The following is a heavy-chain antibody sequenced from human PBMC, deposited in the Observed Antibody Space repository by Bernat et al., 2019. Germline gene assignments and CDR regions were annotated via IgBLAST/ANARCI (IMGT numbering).Heavy chain of an antibody. Sequence: EVHLVESGGDLVKPGGSLRLSCAVSGLSLTDAWMSWVRQAPGKGLEWVGRSKGKIDGGTTDYAAPVKGRFNMSRDESKNTLYLEMNSVKLEDTAVYYCTTDNGVSAFDIWGQGTRVTVSS. CDR1: GLSLTDAW. CDR2: SKGKIDGGTT. D-gene: IGHD2-8*01. CDR3: TTDNGVSAFDI. V-gene: IGHV3-15*01. J-gene: IGHJ3*02.